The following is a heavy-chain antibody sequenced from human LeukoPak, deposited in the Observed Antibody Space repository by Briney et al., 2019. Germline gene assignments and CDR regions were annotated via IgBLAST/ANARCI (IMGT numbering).Heavy chain of an antibody. CDR2: IYSGGST. D-gene: IGHD6-13*01. V-gene: IGHV3-53*01. J-gene: IGHJ4*02. CDR1: GFTLSSYE. CDR3: ARDRRTEGSSWYFLDY. Sequence: GGSLRLSCIVSGFTLSSYEMSWIRQAPGKGLEWVSVIYSGGSTYYADSVKGRFTISRDNSKNTLYLQMNSLRAEDTAVYYCARDRRTEGSSWYFLDYWGQGTLVTVSS.